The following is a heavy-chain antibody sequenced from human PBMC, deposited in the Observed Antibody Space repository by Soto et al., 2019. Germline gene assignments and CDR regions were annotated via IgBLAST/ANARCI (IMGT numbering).Heavy chain of an antibody. Sequence: PGGALRLSCEASGFTFSSYEMNWVRQAPGKGLEWVSYISSSGSTIDYADSVKGRFTISRDNAKNSVYLQMNSLRAGDTAVYSCARAGQYNWNLPPHYWGPAALLTVSS. CDR2: ISSSGSTI. CDR1: GFTFSSYE. CDR3: ARAGQYNWNLPPHY. J-gene: IGHJ4*02. V-gene: IGHV3-48*03. D-gene: IGHD1-1*01.